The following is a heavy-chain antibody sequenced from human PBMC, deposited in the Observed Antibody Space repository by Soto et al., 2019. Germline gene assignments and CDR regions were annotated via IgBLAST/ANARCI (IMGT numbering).Heavy chain of an antibody. CDR3: ARDQRIQLWEGVGDYYGMDV. CDR1: GGSISSYY. Sequence: SETLSLTCTVSGGSISSYYWSWIRQPPGKGLEWIGYIYYSGSTNYNPSLKSRVTISVDTSKNQFSLKLSSVTAADTAVYYCARDQRIQLWEGVGDYYGMDVWGQGTTVTVSS. V-gene: IGHV4-59*01. J-gene: IGHJ6*02. D-gene: IGHD5-18*01. CDR2: IYYSGST.